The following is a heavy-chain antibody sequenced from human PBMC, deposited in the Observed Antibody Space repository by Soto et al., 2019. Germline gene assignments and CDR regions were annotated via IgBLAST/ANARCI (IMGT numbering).Heavy chain of an antibody. V-gene: IGHV3-23*01. CDR1: GFTFSSYA. Sequence: EVQLLESGGGLVQPGGSLRLSCAASGFTFSSYAMSWVRQAPGKGLEWVSAISGSGGSTYYADSVKGRFTISRDNSKNTLYLQMNSLRGEDTAVYYCAKDSSKHIVVVTAMEYWGQGTLVTVSS. J-gene: IGHJ4*02. D-gene: IGHD2-21*02. CDR3: AKDSSKHIVVVTAMEY. CDR2: ISGSGGST.